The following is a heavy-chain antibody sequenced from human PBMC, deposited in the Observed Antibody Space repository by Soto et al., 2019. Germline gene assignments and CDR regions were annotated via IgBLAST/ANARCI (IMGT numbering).Heavy chain of an antibody. CDR1: GYTFTRYG. CDR3: ARDFSSGWDFDY. V-gene: IGHV1-18*01. Sequence: ASVTVSCKASGYTFTRYGISWVRQAPGQGLEWMGWISAYNGNTNYAQKLQGRVTMTTDTSTSTAYMELRSLRSDDTAVYYCARDFSSGWDFDYWGQGTLVTVSS. CDR2: ISAYNGNT. D-gene: IGHD6-19*01. J-gene: IGHJ4*02.